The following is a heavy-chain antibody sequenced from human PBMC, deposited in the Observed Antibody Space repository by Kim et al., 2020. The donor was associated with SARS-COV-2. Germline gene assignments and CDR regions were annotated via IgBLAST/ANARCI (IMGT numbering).Heavy chain of an antibody. D-gene: IGHD3-10*01. CDR3: ARWGSDGEFDY. V-gene: IGHV7-4-1*02. CDR2: P. J-gene: IGHJ4*02. Sequence: PTYTQAFTGRFVLSLDTSVSTAYLQISSLKAEDTAVYYCARWGSDGEFDYWGQGTLVTVSS.